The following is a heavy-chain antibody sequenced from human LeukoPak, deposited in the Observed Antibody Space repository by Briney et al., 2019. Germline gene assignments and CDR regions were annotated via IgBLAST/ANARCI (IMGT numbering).Heavy chain of an antibody. V-gene: IGHV3-30*02. D-gene: IGHD7-27*01. CDR2: IRYDGSNK. CDR3: AGRWGEWFED. Sequence: PGGSLRLSCAASGFTFSSYGMHWVRQAPGKGLEWVAFIRYDGSNKYYADSVKGRFTISRDNAKNSLYLQMNSLRAEDTAVYFCAGRWGEWFEDWGQGTLVTVSS. CDR1: GFTFSSYG. J-gene: IGHJ1*01.